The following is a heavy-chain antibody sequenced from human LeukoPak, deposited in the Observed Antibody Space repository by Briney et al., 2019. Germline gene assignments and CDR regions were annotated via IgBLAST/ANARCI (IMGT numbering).Heavy chain of an antibody. J-gene: IGHJ2*01. CDR1: GRPFSSSI. V-gene: IGHV3-23*01. D-gene: IGHD6-19*01. Sequence: PGGSLRLSCALSGRPFSSSIMHWVRQAPGKGLEWVSTISDSGANTYYADSVRGRFTISRDNSKNTLYLQKNSLRADDTAIYYCAKSMTLQWRGFFDLWGRGTYVTVSS. CDR3: AKSMTLQWRGFFDL. CDR2: ISDSGANT.